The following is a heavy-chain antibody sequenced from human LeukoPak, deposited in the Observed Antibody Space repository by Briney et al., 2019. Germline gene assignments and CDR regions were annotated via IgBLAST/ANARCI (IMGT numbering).Heavy chain of an antibody. CDR3: AKQPYNYYYLDV. CDR2: IVGDSSKT. V-gene: IGHV3-23*01. Sequence: GGSLRLSCAISSLTFHDYAMTWVRQAPGKGLEWVSTIVGDSSKTYYAASVKGRFTISRDNSNYMLFLHMNNLRAEATAIYYCAKQPYNYYYLDVWGKGTTVTVSS. D-gene: IGHD2-21*01. CDR1: SLTFHDYA. J-gene: IGHJ6*03.